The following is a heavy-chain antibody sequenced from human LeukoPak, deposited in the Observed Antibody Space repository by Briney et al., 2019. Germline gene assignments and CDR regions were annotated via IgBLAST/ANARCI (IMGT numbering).Heavy chain of an antibody. J-gene: IGHJ4*02. Sequence: GGSLRLSCAASGFTFSTYWMHWVRHAPGKGLVWVSRIKGDGSSTSYADSVKGRFTISRDNDKNTLYLQMNSLRGEDTAVYYCVGDPDYGGYSRFDYWGQGTLVTVSS. CDR3: VGDPDYGGYSRFDY. CDR1: GFTFSTYW. V-gene: IGHV3-74*01. D-gene: IGHD4-23*01. CDR2: IKGDGSST.